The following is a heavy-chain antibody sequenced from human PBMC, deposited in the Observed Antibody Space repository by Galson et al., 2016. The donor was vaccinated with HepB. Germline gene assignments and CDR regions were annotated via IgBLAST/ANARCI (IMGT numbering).Heavy chain of an antibody. D-gene: IGHD3-22*01. CDR3: AKSPWYDSSGYYYFGY. CDR2: ISGSGGST. CDR1: GFTFSSYA. J-gene: IGHJ4*02. V-gene: IGHV3-23*01. Sequence: SLRLSCAASGFTFSSYAMSWVRQAPGEGLEWISGISGSGGSTFYADSVKGRFTISRDKPKNTLYLQMNSLRAEDTAVYHCAKSPWYDSSGYYYFGYWGQGTLVTVSS.